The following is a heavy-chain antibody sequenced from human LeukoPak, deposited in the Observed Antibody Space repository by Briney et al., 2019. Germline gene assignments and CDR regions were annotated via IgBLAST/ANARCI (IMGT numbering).Heavy chain of an antibody. CDR1: GFTFSSYS. J-gene: IGHJ4*02. CDR3: ASAGYCSSTSCYRGGY. CDR2: ISSSSSTI. D-gene: IGHD2-2*01. V-gene: IGHV3-48*01. Sequence: GGSLSLSCAASGFTFSSYSMNWVRQAPGKGLEWVSSISSSSSTIYYADSVKGRFTISRDNAKNSLYLQMNSLRAEDTAVYYCASAGYCSSTSCYRGGYWGQGTLVTVSS.